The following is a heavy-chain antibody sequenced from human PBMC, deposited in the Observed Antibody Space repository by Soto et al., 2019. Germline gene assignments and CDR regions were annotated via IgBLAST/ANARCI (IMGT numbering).Heavy chain of an antibody. CDR3: AQRFVRITIFGVAQGGWFDP. CDR1: GGTFSSYA. Sequence: SVKVSCKASGGTFSSYAISWVRQAPGQGLEWMGGIIPIFGTATYAQKFQGRVTITADKSTSTAYMELSSLISEDTAVYYCAQRFVRITIFGVAQGGWFDPWGQGTLVTVSS. V-gene: IGHV1-69*06. D-gene: IGHD3-3*01. CDR2: IIPIFGTA. J-gene: IGHJ5*02.